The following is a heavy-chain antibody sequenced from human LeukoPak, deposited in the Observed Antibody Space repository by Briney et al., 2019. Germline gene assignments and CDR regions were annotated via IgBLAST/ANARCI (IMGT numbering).Heavy chain of an antibody. Sequence: ASVKVSCKASGYTFTSYGISWVRQAPGQGLEWMGWINPNSGGTNYAQKFQGRVTMTRDTSISTAYMELSRLRSDDTAVYYCARGRYSSSWYNYWGQGTLVTVSS. J-gene: IGHJ4*02. V-gene: IGHV1-2*02. CDR1: GYTFTSYG. D-gene: IGHD6-13*01. CDR2: INPNSGGT. CDR3: ARGRYSSSWYNY.